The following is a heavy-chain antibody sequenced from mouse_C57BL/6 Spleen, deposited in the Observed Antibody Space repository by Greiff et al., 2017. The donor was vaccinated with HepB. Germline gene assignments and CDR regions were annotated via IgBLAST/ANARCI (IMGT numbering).Heavy chain of an antibody. Sequence: QVQLKQPGAELVRPGSSVKLSCKASGYTFTSYWMHWVKQRPIQGLEWIGNIDPSDSETHYNQKFKDKATLTVDKSSSTAYMQLSSLTSEDSAVYYCARSGTHYAMDYWGQGTSVTVSS. J-gene: IGHJ4*01. CDR1: GYTFTSYW. D-gene: IGHD4-1*01. CDR3: ARSGTHYAMDY. CDR2: IDPSDSET. V-gene: IGHV1-52*01.